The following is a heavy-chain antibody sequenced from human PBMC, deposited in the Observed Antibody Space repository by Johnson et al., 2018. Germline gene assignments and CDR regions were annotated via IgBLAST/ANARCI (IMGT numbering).Heavy chain of an antibody. Sequence: EVQLVETGGGSVQPGGSLRLSCAASGFTFNTYAMAWVRQAPGKGREWVSGISGYSTNTFHADSVKGRFTISRDDSKNTLYLQMNSLRGDDTAVYYCAKWSAYYFDTSAAFDIWGHGTLVTVSS. D-gene: IGHD3-22*01. V-gene: IGHV3-23*04. CDR2: ISGYSTNT. J-gene: IGHJ3*02. CDR1: GFTFNTYA. CDR3: AKWSAYYFDTSAAFDI.